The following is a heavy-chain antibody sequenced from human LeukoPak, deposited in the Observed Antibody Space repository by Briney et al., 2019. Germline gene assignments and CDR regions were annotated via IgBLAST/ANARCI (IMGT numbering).Heavy chain of an antibody. D-gene: IGHD3-22*01. V-gene: IGHV3-9*01. CDR2: INWNSGSK. CDR3: ARASLYDNSAYYLDY. CDR1: GFTFDDYA. Sequence: GGSLRLSCAASGFTFDDYAIHWVRQAPGKGLEWVSGINWNSGSKHYADSVKGRFTISRDNAKNSLYLQMNSLRAEDTALYYCARASLYDNSAYYLDYWGQGTLVTVSS. J-gene: IGHJ4*02.